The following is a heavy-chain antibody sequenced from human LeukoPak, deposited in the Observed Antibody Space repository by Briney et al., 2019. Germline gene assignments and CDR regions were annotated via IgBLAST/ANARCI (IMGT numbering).Heavy chain of an antibody. J-gene: IGHJ5*02. CDR3: ARDGYDFWSGYYTTVWFDP. D-gene: IGHD3-3*01. Sequence: GASVKVSCKASGYTFTGYYMHWVRQAPGQGLEWMGWINPNSGRTNYAQKFQGRVTMTRDTSISTAYMELSRLRSDDTAVYYCARDGYDFWSGYYTTVWFDPWGQGTLVTVSS. CDR1: GYTFTGYY. V-gene: IGHV1-2*02. CDR2: INPNSGRT.